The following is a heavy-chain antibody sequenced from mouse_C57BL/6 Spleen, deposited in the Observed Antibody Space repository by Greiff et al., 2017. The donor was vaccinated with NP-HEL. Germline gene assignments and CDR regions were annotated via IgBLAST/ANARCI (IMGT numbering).Heavy chain of an antibody. Sequence: VQLQESGPGLVKPSQSLFLTCSITGFPITSGYYWIWIRQSPGKPLEWMGYITHSGETFYNPSLQSPISITRETSKNQFFLQLNSVTTEDTAMYYCAGAPTGTGAYWGQGTLVTVSA. D-gene: IGHD4-1*02. J-gene: IGHJ3*01. CDR1: GFPITSGYY. CDR2: ITHSGET. V-gene: IGHV12-3*01. CDR3: AGAPTGTGAY.